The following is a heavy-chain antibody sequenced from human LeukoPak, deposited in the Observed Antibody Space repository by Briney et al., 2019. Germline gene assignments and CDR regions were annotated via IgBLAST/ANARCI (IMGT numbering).Heavy chain of an antibody. Sequence: SQTLSLTCTVSGGSISSGSYYWSWIRQPPGKGLEWIGYIYYSGSTNYNPSLKSRVTISVDTSKNQFSLKLSSVTAADTAVYYCARETIDSSGYFDYWGQGTLVTVSS. D-gene: IGHD3-22*01. CDR1: GGSISSGSYY. V-gene: IGHV4-61*01. J-gene: IGHJ4*02. CDR3: ARETIDSSGYFDY. CDR2: IYYSGST.